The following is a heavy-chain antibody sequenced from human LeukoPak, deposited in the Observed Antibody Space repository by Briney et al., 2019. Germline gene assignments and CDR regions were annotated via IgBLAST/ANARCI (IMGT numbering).Heavy chain of an antibody. D-gene: IGHD2-15*01. Sequence: GASVKVSCKASGYTFTKYGISWVRHAPGQGLEWMGWLSTSSGDTSYAEKFRDRVTMTADTSTTTAYMELMSLRSDDTAVYYCARDWYCSGGSCQNCFDPWGQGTLVTVSS. CDR1: GYTFTKYG. CDR2: LSTSSGDT. J-gene: IGHJ5*02. V-gene: IGHV1-18*01. CDR3: ARDWYCSGGSCQNCFDP.